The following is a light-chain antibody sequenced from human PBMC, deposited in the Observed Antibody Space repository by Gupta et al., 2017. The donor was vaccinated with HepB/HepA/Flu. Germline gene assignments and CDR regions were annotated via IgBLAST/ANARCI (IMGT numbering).Light chain of an antibody. V-gene: IGKV1-39*01. CDR2: AAS. J-gene: IGKJ4*01. CDR3: QQSYSISLT. Sequence: DIQMTQSPSSLSASVGDRVTITCRASQSISNYLNWHQQKPGKAPKLLIYAASSLQSEVPSRFSGSGSGTDFTLTISSLQPEDFATYYCQQSYSISLTFGGGTKVEIK. CDR1: QSISNY.